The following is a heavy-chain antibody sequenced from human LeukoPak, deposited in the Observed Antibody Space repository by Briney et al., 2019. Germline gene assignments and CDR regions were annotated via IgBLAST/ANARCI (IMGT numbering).Heavy chain of an antibody. CDR1: GIPLRSYW. D-gene: IGHD5-24*01. CDR3: TRVGYIDEGIDY. CDR2: IKQDGSKK. V-gene: IGHV3-7*04. J-gene: IGHJ4*02. Sequence: GALEPSFVAPGIPLRSYWMTRGRPAPGEGPEGVANIKQDGSKKSYVDSVKGRFTISRDNAKNSLYLQMNSLRAEDTAIYYCTRVGYIDEGIDYWGQGTLVTVSS.